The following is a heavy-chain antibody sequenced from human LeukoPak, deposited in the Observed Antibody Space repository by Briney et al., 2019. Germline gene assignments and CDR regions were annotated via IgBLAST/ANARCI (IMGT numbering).Heavy chain of an antibody. CDR2: IEPAGSAT. CDR1: GFAFSSYW. J-gene: IGHJ5*02. Sequence: GGSLRLSCGASGFAFSSYWMTWLGQAPGKGLEFVANIEPAGSATYYADSVKGRFTISRDNTKNLLYLQMNSLTAEDSAVYHCGRFGYVSAVDTWGQGALVTVSS. CDR3: GRFGYVSAVDT. D-gene: IGHD2-15*01. V-gene: IGHV3-7*02.